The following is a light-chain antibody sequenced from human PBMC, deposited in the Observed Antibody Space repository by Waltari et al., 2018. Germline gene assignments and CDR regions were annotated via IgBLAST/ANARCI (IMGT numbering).Light chain of an antibody. Sequence: VILTPSPATLSLSPGERATLSCRASQSVSSYLAWYQQKPGQAPRLLIYGASSRATGIQDRFSGSGSGTEFTLTISSLEPEDFAVYYCQKYSSSPFTFGPGTKLDIK. CDR1: QSVSSY. V-gene: IGKV3-20*01. CDR3: QKYSSSPFT. J-gene: IGKJ3*01. CDR2: GAS.